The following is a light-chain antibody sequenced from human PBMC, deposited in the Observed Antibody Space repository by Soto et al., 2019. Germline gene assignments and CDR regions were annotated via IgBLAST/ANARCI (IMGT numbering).Light chain of an antibody. J-gene: IGKJ1*01. V-gene: IGKV1-5*01. CDR2: DAS. CDR3: HHHSRYSPWT. Sequence: DIQMTQSPSTLSASGGDRVTITCRASQNINMWLAWYQQKPGKAPKLLIYDASSLQRADPSRFGGSGSGTDFTLNITSLLSDDCAPYYCHHHSRYSPWTCGQGTKVEI. CDR1: QNINMW.